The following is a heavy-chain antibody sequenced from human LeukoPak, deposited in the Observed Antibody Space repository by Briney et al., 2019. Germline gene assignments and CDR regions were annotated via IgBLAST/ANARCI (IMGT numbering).Heavy chain of an antibody. V-gene: IGHV3-21*01. Sequence: NTGGSLRLSCAASGFTFSSYSMNWVRQAPGKGLEWVSSISSSSSYIYYADSAKGRFTISRDNAKNSLYLQMNSLRAEDTAVYYCARERVYYYGSGSHTFFDYWGQGTLVTVSS. D-gene: IGHD3-10*01. J-gene: IGHJ4*02. CDR1: GFTFSSYS. CDR2: ISSSSSYI. CDR3: ARERVYYYGSGSHTFFDY.